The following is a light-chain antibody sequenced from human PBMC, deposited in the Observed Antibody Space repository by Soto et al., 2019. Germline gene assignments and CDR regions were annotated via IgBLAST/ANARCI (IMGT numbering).Light chain of an antibody. V-gene: IGKV1-5*03. CDR1: QSISSW. Sequence: DIQMTQSPSTLSASAGDRVTITCRASQSISSWLAWYQQKPGKAPKLLIYKTSNLESGVPSRFSGSGSGTEFSLTISSLQPDDFATYYCQQYKSFSLTFGGGTRVEVK. J-gene: IGKJ4*01. CDR2: KTS. CDR3: QQYKSFSLT.